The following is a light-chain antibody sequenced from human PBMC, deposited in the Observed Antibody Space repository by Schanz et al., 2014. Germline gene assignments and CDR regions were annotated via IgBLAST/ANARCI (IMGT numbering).Light chain of an antibody. V-gene: IGLV8-61*01. CDR3: VLYMGRGIWV. Sequence: QTVVTQEPSFSVSPGGTVTLTCGLSSGSVSTSYYPSWYQQTPGQAPRTLIYSTDTRSSGVPDRFSGSILGNKAALTITGAQADDESDYYCVLYMGRGIWVFGGGTKLT. J-gene: IGLJ3*02. CDR1: SGSVSTSYY. CDR2: STD.